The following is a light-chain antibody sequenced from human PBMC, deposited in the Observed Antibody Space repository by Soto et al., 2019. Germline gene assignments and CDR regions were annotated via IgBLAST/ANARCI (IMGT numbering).Light chain of an antibody. CDR1: SSDLGGLNY. CDR3: SSYTTNITPVV. Sequence: QSALTQPASVSGSPGQSITIPCSGRSSDLGGLNYVSWYQQHPGKVPKLIIYKVDNRPSGISDRFSASKSGNTASLTISGLQAEDEAHYYCSSYTTNITPVVFGGGTKLTVL. J-gene: IGLJ2*01. V-gene: IGLV2-14*01. CDR2: KVD.